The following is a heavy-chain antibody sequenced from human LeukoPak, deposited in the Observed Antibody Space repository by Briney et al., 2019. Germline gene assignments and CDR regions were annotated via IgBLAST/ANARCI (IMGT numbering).Heavy chain of an antibody. V-gene: IGHV1-18*01. Sequence: ASVKVSCKASGYTFTSYGISWVRQAPGQGLEWMGWISAYNGNTNYAQKFQGRVTMTTDTSTNTAYMELRGLRSDDTAVHYCARDLRAFYYDSSGDSAFDYWGQGTLVTVSS. CDR1: GYTFTSYG. CDR3: ARDLRAFYYDSSGDSAFDY. J-gene: IGHJ4*02. CDR2: ISAYNGNT. D-gene: IGHD3-22*01.